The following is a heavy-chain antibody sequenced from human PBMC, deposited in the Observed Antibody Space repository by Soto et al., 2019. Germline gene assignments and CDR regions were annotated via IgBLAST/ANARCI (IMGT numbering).Heavy chain of an antibody. CDR3: ATLWGGPADF. Sequence: QVQLVESGGGVVQPGRSLRLSCAASGISFSKFGMHWVHQAPGKGLEWVAVMSYDGTEESYADSVKGRFIVYRDNSKNTLYLQMNSLRAEDTAVYYCATLWGGPADFWGQGTLVTVSS. J-gene: IGHJ4*02. V-gene: IGHV3-30*03. D-gene: IGHD3-10*01. CDR2: MSYDGTEE. CDR1: GISFSKFG.